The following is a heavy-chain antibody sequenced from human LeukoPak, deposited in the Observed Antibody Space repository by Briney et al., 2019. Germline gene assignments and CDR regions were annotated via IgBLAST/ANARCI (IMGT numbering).Heavy chain of an antibody. V-gene: IGHV3-48*03. Sequence: GGSLRLSCAASGFTFSSYEMNWVRQAPGKGLEWVSYISSSGSTIYYADSVKGRFTISRDNAKNSLYLQMNSLRAEDTAVYYCVQESSSLLRSYFDYWGQGTLVTVSS. CDR1: GFTFSSYE. CDR3: VQESSSLLRSYFDY. D-gene: IGHD2-15*01. J-gene: IGHJ4*02. CDR2: ISSSGSTI.